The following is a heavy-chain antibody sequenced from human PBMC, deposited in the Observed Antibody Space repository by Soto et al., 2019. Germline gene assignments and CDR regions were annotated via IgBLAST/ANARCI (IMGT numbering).Heavy chain of an antibody. CDR3: AASCVACGGFNYYGMDV. D-gene: IGHD5-12*01. CDR1: GGSISSGGYY. J-gene: IGHJ6*02. V-gene: IGHV4-31*03. Sequence: QVQLQESGPGLVKPSQTLSLTCTVSGGSISSGGYYWSRIRQHPGKGLEWIGYIYYSGSTYYNPSLKSRVTISVDTSKNQFSLKLSSVTAADTAVYYCAASCVACGGFNYYGMDVWGQGTTVTVSS. CDR2: IYYSGST.